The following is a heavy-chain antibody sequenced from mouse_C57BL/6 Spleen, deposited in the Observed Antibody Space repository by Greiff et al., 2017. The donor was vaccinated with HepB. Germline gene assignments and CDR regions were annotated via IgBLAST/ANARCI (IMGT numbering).Heavy chain of an antibody. CDR3: ARPYYYGSSSYYFDY. Sequence: QVQLQQPGAELVRPGSSVKLSCKASGYTFTSYWMHWVKQRPIQGLEWIGNIDPSDSETHYNQKFKDKATLTVDKSSSTAYMQLSSLTSEDSAVYYCARPYYYGSSSYYFDYWGQGTTLTVSS. J-gene: IGHJ2*01. CDR1: GYTFTSYW. CDR2: IDPSDSET. V-gene: IGHV1-52*01. D-gene: IGHD1-1*01.